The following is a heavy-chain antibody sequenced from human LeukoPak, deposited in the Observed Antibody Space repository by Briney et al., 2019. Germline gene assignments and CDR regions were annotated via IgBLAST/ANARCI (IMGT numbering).Heavy chain of an antibody. CDR3: ARFRYGDYVDY. D-gene: IGHD4-17*01. CDR1: GYTFTGYY. CDR2: INPNSGGT. Sequence: ASVKVSCKASGYTFTGYYMHWVRQAPGQGLEWMGRINPNSGGTNYAQKFQGRVTMTRDTSISTAYMELSRLRSDEPAVYYCARFRYGDYVDYWGQGTLVTVSS. J-gene: IGHJ4*02. V-gene: IGHV1-2*06.